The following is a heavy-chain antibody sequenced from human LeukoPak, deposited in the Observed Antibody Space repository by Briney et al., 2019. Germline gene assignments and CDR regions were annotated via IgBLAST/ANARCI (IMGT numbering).Heavy chain of an antibody. D-gene: IGHD1-26*01. V-gene: IGHV1-58*02. CDR2: IVVGSGNT. J-gene: IGHJ4*02. Sequence: SVKVSCKASGFTFTSSAMQWVRHARGQRLEWIGWIVVGSGNTNYAQKFQERVTITRDMSTTTAYMELSSMRSEDTAVYYCAAGDSGSYPDWGQGTLVTVSS. CDR1: GFTFTSSA. CDR3: AAGDSGSYPD.